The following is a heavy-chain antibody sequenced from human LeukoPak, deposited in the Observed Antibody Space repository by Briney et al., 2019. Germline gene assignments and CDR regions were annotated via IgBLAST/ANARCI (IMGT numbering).Heavy chain of an antibody. CDR3: ARTRVDYYDSSGYWFDP. J-gene: IGHJ5*02. CDR1: GGSISSGSYY. Sequence: PSQTLSLTCTVPGGSISSGSYYWNWFRLPAGKGLEWIGRIYTSGSTNYSPSLKSRVTISVDTSKNQFSLKLSSVTAAGTAVYYCARTRVDYYDSSGYWFDPWGQGTLVTVSS. V-gene: IGHV4-61*02. D-gene: IGHD3-22*01. CDR2: IYTSGST.